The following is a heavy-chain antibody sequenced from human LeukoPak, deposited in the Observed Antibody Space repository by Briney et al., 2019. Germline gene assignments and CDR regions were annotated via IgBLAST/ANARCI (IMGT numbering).Heavy chain of an antibody. CDR3: ARARILTGYYIYYMDV. J-gene: IGHJ6*03. CDR2: INPSSGGT. D-gene: IGHD3-9*01. CDR1: GYTFIAYY. Sequence: ASVKVSCRASGYTFIAYYMHWVRQAPGQGLEWMGWINPSSGGTNYAQKFQGRVTMTRDTSISTAYMELSELRSDDTAVYYCARARILTGYYIYYMDVWGKGTTVTISS. V-gene: IGHV1-2*02.